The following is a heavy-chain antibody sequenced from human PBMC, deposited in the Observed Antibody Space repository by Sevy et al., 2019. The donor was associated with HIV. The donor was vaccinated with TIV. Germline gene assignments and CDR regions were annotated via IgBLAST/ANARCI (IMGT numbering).Heavy chain of an antibody. CDR1: GDSIIDYY. CDR3: ARDTSGYSSGWYPYYHYYGIDV. Sequence: SETLSLTCTVSGDSIIDYYWSWIRQPPGKGLEWIGYIHNRGRYNYNPSLKIRVTISGDVSKNQFSLKLSSVTAADTAVYYCARDTSGYSSGWYPYYHYYGIDVWGQGTTVTVSS. CDR2: IHNRGRY. V-gene: IGHV4-59*01. J-gene: IGHJ6*02. D-gene: IGHD6-19*01.